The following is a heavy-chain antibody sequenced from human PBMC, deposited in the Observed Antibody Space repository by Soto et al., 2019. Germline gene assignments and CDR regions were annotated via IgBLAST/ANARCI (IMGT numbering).Heavy chain of an antibody. J-gene: IGHJ4*02. CDR1: GYSFAGYW. CDR3: ARQIYDSDTGPNFQYYFDS. V-gene: IGHV5-10-1*01. CDR2: IDPSDSQT. Sequence: GESLKISCKGSGYSFAGYWITWVRQKPGKGLEWMGRIDPSDSQTYYSTSFRGNVTISVTKSITTVFLQWSSQRASDTAMYYCARQIYDSDTGPNFQYYFDSWGQGTPVTVSS. D-gene: IGHD3-22*01.